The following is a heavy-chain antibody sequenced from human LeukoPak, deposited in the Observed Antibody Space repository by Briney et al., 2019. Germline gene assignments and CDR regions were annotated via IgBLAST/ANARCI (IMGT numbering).Heavy chain of an antibody. J-gene: IGHJ6*02. V-gene: IGHV3-23*01. CDR1: GFTFNSYA. CDR2: ISDSGGNT. CDR3: SRGSYRMDV. Sequence: AGGSLRLSCAASGFTFNSYAMSWVRQAPWERLQWVSGISDSGGNTYYADSVRGRFTISRDNAKNTLYLQMNSLRDEDTAVFYCSRGSYRMDVWGQGTTVTVSS.